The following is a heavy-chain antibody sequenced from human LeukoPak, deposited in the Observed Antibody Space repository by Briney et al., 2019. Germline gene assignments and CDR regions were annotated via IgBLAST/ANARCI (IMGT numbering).Heavy chain of an antibody. CDR2: IGSSAGSA. CDR3: AKDRYGSGSYENDY. D-gene: IGHD3-10*01. Sequence: PGGSLRLSCTASGFTFSSYAMSWVRQAPGKGLERVSGIGSSAGSAIYADSVKGRFTISRDNSKNTLYLQMNSLRAEDTAVYYCAKDRYGSGSYENDYWGQGTLVTVSS. J-gene: IGHJ4*02. V-gene: IGHV3-23*01. CDR1: GFTFSSYA.